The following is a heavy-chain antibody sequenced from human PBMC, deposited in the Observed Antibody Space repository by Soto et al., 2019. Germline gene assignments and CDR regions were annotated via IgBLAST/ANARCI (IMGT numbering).Heavy chain of an antibody. Sequence: SQTLSLTCAISGDSVSSNSAACNWIRQSPSRGLEWLGRTYDRSKWYNDYAVSVKSRMTINPDTSNNQVSLQLNSVSPEDTAVYYCARDQPXYSGSGSSHYYYYGMDVWGQGTTVTVSS. D-gene: IGHD3-10*01. V-gene: IGHV6-1*01. CDR1: GDSVSSNSAA. J-gene: IGHJ6*02. CDR2: TYDRSKWYN. CDR3: ARDQPXYSGSGSSHYYYYGMDV.